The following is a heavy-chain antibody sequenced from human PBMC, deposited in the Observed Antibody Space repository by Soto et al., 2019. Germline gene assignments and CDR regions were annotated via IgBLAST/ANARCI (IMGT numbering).Heavy chain of an antibody. D-gene: IGHD1-1*01. J-gene: IGHJ4*02. V-gene: IGHV1-2*02. CDR3: AREPATAKPEGVDF. Sequence: ASVKVSCKASGYTFSDYYIHWVRQAPGQGLEWMGWINPNSGGTKYAPKFQGGVTMTRDTSVTTAYMELSRLRSGDTAVYYCAREPATAKPEGVDFWGQGTLVTVSS. CDR1: GYTFSDYY. CDR2: INPNSGGT.